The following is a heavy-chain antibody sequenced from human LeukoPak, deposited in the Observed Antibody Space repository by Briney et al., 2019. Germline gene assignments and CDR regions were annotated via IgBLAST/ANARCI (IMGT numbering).Heavy chain of an antibody. J-gene: IGHJ5*02. CDR2: IYTSGNT. CDR1: GGSISSSSYH. D-gene: IGHD4-23*01. V-gene: IGHV4-61*02. CDR3: ARVFGGPVSRRFDP. Sequence: SETLSLTCTVSGGSISSSSYHWSWIRQPAGKGLEWIGRIYTSGNTNYNPSLKSRVTISVDTSKNQFSPKLSSVTATDTAVYYCARVFGGPVSRRFDPWGQGTLVSVSS.